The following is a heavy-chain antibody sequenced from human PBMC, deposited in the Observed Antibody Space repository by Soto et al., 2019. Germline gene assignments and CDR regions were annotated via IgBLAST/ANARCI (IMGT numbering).Heavy chain of an antibody. V-gene: IGHV1-18*04. CDR1: GYTFTSHG. Sequence: ASVKVSCKASGYTFTSHGTSWVRQAPGQGLEWMGWIGAYNGNTNYAQKLQGRVTMTTDTSTSTAYMELRSLRSDDTAVYYCARMWDDDSLTCPLSAFDIWGQGTMVTVSS. D-gene: IGHD3-9*01. CDR3: ARMWDDDSLTCPLSAFDI. J-gene: IGHJ3*02. CDR2: IGAYNGNT.